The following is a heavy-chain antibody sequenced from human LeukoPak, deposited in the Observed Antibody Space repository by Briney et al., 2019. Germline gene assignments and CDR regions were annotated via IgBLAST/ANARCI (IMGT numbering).Heavy chain of an antibody. CDR2: ILPMTGTA. V-gene: IGHV1-69*05. CDR3: ARCAYSSPFYYYYFMAV. CDR1: GGTYSSYA. Sequence: GASVTVSCKASGGTYSSYAMSWVRQAPGQGLEWMGGILPMTGTANYAQKFQGRVTIARGESTSTAYMELSSLRSEDTAVSYCARCAYSSPFYYYYFMAVWGKGTTVTVSS. D-gene: IGHD6-13*01. J-gene: IGHJ6*03.